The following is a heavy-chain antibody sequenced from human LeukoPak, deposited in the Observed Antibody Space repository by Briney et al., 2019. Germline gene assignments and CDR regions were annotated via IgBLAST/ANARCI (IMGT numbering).Heavy chain of an antibody. CDR2: INAGNGNT. D-gene: IGHD1-26*01. J-gene: IGHJ4*02. Sequence: ASVKVSCKASGYTFTSYAMHWVRQAPGQRLEWMGRINAGNGNTKYSQKFQGRVTITRDTSASTAYMELSSLRSEDTAVYYCARDAATTRYSGSYYYGYWGQGTLVTVSS. CDR1: GYTFTSYA. CDR3: ARDAATTRYSGSYYYGY. V-gene: IGHV1-3*01.